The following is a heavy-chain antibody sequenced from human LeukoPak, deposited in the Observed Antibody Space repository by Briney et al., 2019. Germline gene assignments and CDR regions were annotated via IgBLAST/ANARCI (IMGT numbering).Heavy chain of an antibody. Sequence: PGGSLRPSCAASGFTFSSYGMHWVRQAPGKGLEWVALIWFDGSNKYYADSVKGRFTISRDNSNNTLYLQMNSLRAEDTAVYYCARADEDLLDHWGQGTLVTVSS. CDR3: ARADEDLLDH. J-gene: IGHJ4*02. CDR2: IWFDGSNK. CDR1: GFTFSSYG. V-gene: IGHV3-33*01.